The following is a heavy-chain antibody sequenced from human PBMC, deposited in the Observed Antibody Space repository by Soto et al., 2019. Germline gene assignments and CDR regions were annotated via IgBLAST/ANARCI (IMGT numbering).Heavy chain of an antibody. D-gene: IGHD2-8*01. V-gene: IGHV4-59*08. J-gene: IGHJ5*02. CDR1: GGSISSYY. CDR3: ARHVHGGIVLPNWFDP. Sequence: QVQLQESGPGLVKPSETLSLTCTVSGGSISSYYWSWIRQPPGKGLEWIGYIYYSGSTNYNPSLKSRVTISVDTSKNQFSLKLSSVTAADTAVYYCARHVHGGIVLPNWFDPWGQGTLVTVSS. CDR2: IYYSGST.